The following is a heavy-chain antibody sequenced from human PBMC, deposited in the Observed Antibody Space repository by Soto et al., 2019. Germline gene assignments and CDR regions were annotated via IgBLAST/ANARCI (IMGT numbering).Heavy chain of an antibody. D-gene: IGHD2-2*01. Sequence: TLSHSCTASDGSISSYYWSWIRQSPGKRMDWISYIYYGGSTNYNPSLKSRVTMSLDTSKNQFSLILNSVTASDTAVYYCARVGRCISTICWWVFYPRGEGTLGTVSS. J-gene: IGHJ5*02. CDR2: IYYGGST. CDR3: ARVGRCISTICWWVFYP. V-gene: IGHV4-59*01. CDR1: DGSISSYY.